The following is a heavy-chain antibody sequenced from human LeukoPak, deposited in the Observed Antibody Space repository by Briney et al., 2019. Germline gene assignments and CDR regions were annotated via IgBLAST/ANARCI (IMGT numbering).Heavy chain of an antibody. CDR1: GASVSGSAYY. V-gene: IGHV4-39*01. CDR3: AKSGGYGLIDY. J-gene: IGHJ4*02. D-gene: IGHD1-26*01. Sequence: PSETLSLTCTVSGASVSGSAYYWGWIRQPPGKGLEWIGNIYYSGSTYYNESLESRVTISIDTSKNQFSLKLNSVTAADTAMYYCAKSGGYGLIDYWGQGTLVTVSS. CDR2: IYYSGST.